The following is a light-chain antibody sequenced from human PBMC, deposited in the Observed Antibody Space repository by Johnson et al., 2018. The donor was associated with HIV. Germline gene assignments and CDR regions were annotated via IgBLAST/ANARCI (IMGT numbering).Light chain of an antibody. V-gene: IGLV1-51*01. Sequence: QPVLTQPPSVSAAPGQKVTISCSGSSSNIGNNYVSWYQQLPGTAPKLLIYDNNKRPSGTPDRFSGSKSGTSATLGITGLQTGDEADYYCGTWDSSLSQGVFGTGTKVTVL. CDR1: SSNIGNNY. J-gene: IGLJ1*01. CDR3: GTWDSSLSQGV. CDR2: DNN.